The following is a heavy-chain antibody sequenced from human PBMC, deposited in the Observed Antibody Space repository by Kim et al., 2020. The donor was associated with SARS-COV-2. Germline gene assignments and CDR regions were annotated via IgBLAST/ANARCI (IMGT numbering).Heavy chain of an antibody. CDR1: GGCFSGYY. CDR3: ARGEAYDFWSGPEGADYYGMDV. D-gene: IGHD3-3*01. CDR2: INHSGST. V-gene: IGHV4-34*01. J-gene: IGHJ6*02. Sequence: SETLSLTCAVYGGCFSGYYWSWIRQPPGKGLEWIGEINHSGSTNYNPSLKSRVTISVDTSKNQFSLKLSSVTAADTAVYYCARGEAYDFWSGPEGADYYGMDVWGQGTTVTVSS.